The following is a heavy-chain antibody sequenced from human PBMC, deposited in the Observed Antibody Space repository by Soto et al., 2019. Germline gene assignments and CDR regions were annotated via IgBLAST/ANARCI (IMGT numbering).Heavy chain of an antibody. CDR1: GCTFTRYY. CDR2: INHSGGRT. Sequence: ASVNVSCKASGCTFTRYYMHWVRQAPGQGVEGMGRINHSGGRTSYAQKFQGRGTMTRDTSTSTVYIDLSSRRSEDTAVDYCEVHHGYYFGMDVRGQGTTVHVS. V-gene: IGHV1-46*01. CDR3: EVHHGYYFGMDV. J-gene: IGHJ6*02.